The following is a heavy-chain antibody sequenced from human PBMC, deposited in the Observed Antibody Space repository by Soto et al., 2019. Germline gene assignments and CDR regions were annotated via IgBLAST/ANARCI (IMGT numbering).Heavy chain of an antibody. J-gene: IGHJ4*02. CDR3: ARRWGTYFDY. V-gene: IGHV4-39*07. Sequence: SETLSLTCTVSGGSISSSSYYWGWIRQPPGKGLEWIGSIYYSGSTYYNPSLKSRVTISVDTSKNQFSLKLSSVTAADTAVYYCARRWGTYFDYWGQGTLVTVSS. CDR1: GGSISSSSYY. CDR2: IYYSGST. D-gene: IGHD7-27*01.